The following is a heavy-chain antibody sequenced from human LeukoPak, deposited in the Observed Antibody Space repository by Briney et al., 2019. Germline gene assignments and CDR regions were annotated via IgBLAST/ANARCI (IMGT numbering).Heavy chain of an antibody. CDR2: INPSGGST. CDR3: ARERDYYDSSGRFDD. D-gene: IGHD3-22*01. CDR1: GYTFSSYY. J-gene: IGHJ4*02. Sequence: ASVKVSCKASGYTFSSYYMHWVRQAPGQGLEWMGIINPSGGSTNYAQKFQGRVTLTRDTSTSTVYMELSSLRSEDTAVYYCARERDYYDSSGRFDDWAQGTLVTVSS. V-gene: IGHV1-46*01.